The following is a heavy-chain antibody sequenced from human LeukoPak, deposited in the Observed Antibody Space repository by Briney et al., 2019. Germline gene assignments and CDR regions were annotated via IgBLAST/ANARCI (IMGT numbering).Heavy chain of an antibody. CDR2: INQDGSEK. Sequence: GGSLRLSCAASGFNFRSFWMSWVRQAPGKGLEWVANINQDGSEKYYVGSVQGRFTISRDNAKNSLFLQMNSLRAEDTAVYYCAKDSSGWSRDRGQGTLVTVSS. D-gene: IGHD6-19*01. J-gene: IGHJ4*02. CDR1: GFNFRSFW. V-gene: IGHV3-7*01. CDR3: AKDSSGWSRD.